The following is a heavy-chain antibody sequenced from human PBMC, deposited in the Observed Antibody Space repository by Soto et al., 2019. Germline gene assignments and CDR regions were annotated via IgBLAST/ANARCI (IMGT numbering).Heavy chain of an antibody. CDR3: ASEDIVVVPAGPRNYAYYYYGMDV. CDR1: GGSISSYY. CDR2: IYYSGST. V-gene: IGHV4-59*01. D-gene: IGHD2-2*01. Sequence: PSETLSLTCTVSGGSISSYYWSWIRQPPGKGLEWIGYIYYSGSTNYNPSLKSRVTISVDTSKNQFSLKLSSVTAADTAVYYCASEDIVVVPAGPRNYAYYYYGMDVWGQGTTVTVSS. J-gene: IGHJ6*02.